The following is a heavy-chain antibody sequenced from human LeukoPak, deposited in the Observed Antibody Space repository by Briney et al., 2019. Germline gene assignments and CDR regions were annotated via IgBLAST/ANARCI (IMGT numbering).Heavy chain of an antibody. CDR3: ARDGGDVVVPAAVQH. D-gene: IGHD2-2*01. CDR2: MNPNSGNT. CDR1: GYLFTDYY. V-gene: IGHV1-8*02. J-gene: IGHJ1*01. Sequence: ASVKVSCKTSGYLFTDYYIHWVRQAPGQGLEWLGWMNPNSGNTGYAQNFQGRVTMTRNTSISTAYMELSSLRSEDTAVYYCARDGGDVVVPAAVQHWGQGTLVTVSS.